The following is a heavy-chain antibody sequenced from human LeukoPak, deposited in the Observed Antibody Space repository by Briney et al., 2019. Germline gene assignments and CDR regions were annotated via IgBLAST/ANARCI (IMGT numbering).Heavy chain of an antibody. CDR1: EFTFSSYS. CDR3: ARDRSGDGRRGRFDY. CDR2: ITNSGNSK. Sequence: GGSLRLSCAASEFTFSSYSMNWVRQAPGKGLEWVSYITNSGNSKSYADSVKGRFTISRDNTKNSLYLQMNGLRAEDTAVYYCARDRSGDGRRGRFDYWGRGALVTVSS. D-gene: IGHD6-25*01. J-gene: IGHJ4*02. V-gene: IGHV3-48*01.